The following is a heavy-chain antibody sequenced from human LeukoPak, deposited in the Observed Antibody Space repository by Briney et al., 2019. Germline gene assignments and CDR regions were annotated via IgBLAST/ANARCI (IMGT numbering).Heavy chain of an antibody. J-gene: IGHJ4*02. D-gene: IGHD1-26*01. CDR1: GGSITTTNY. V-gene: IGHV4-4*02. Sequence: SETLSLTCGVSGGSITTTNYWSWVRQPPGGGLEWIGEISLAGRTRYNPSLQSRVHISIDKSKNHLYLNLASVTAADTAVYYCSRESGPFCPFGHWGQGTLVAVTS. CDR3: SRESGPFCPFGH. CDR2: ISLAGRT.